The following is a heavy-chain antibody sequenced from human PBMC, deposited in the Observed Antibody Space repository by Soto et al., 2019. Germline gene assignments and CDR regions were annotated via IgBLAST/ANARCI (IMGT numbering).Heavy chain of an antibody. CDR1: GYTFTSYY. Sequence: ASVKVSCKASGYTFTSYYVHWVRQAPGQGLEWMGIINANSGSTNNAQQFQGRVTMTRDTSISTAYMELSRLRSDDTAVYYCARGLPYDFWSGPIVPGPYYYHYLLDFCGQGTSVPGSS. CDR3: ARGLPYDFWSGPIVPGPYYYHYLLDF. CDR2: INANSGST. V-gene: IGHV1-2*02. D-gene: IGHD3-3*01. J-gene: IGHJ6*02.